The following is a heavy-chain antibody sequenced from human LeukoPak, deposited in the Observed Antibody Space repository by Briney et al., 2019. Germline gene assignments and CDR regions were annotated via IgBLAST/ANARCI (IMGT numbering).Heavy chain of an antibody. CDR1: GFTFSSYE. Sequence: GGSLRLSCAASGFTFSSYEMNWVRQAPGKGLEWVSDISSSGSTIYYADSVKGRFTISRDNAKNSLYLQMNSLRAEDTAVYYCARDGEYDSSGYDYWGQGTLVTVSS. CDR3: ARDGEYDSSGYDY. V-gene: IGHV3-48*03. J-gene: IGHJ4*02. CDR2: ISSSGSTI. D-gene: IGHD3-22*01.